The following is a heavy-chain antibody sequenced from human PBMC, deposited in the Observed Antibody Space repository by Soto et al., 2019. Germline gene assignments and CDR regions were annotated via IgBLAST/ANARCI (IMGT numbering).Heavy chain of an antibody. V-gene: IGHV4-59*01. D-gene: IGHD2-21*02. CDR2: VFYGGT. J-gene: IGHJ4*02. CDR3: ARVFPSYCGGDCSYFDS. CDR1: GRSMSSNY. Sequence: SETLSLTCSVSGRSMSSNYWSWIRQSPDKGLEWLGYVFYGGTDYNPSLGGRVSMSVETSKSQFSLKLTSVTVADTAVYYCARVFPSYCGGDCSYFDSWGQGTLVTVSS.